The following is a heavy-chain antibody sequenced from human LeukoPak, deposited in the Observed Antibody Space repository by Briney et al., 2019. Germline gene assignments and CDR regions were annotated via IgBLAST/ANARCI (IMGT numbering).Heavy chain of an antibody. CDR1: GGSFSGYY. J-gene: IGHJ3*02. CDR3: AGNLWFGGAFDI. D-gene: IGHD3-10*01. Sequence: SGTLSLACAVYGGSFSGYYWSWIRQPPGKGLEWIGEINHSGSTNYNPSLQSRVTISVDTSKNQFSLKLSSVTAADTAVYYCAGNLWFGGAFDIWGQGTMVTVSS. V-gene: IGHV4-34*01. CDR2: INHSGST.